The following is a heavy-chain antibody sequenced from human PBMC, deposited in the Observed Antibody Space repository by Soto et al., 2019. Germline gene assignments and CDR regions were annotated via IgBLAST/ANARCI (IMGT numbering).Heavy chain of an antibody. Sequence: ASLKVSCKASGVTFSSYSISWVRQAPGQGLEWMGGIIPIFGTANYAQKFQGRVTITADESTSTAYMELSSLRSEDTAVYYCARAVYYYDSSGYYYYYGMDVWGQGTTVTVSS. CDR2: IIPIFGTA. V-gene: IGHV1-69*13. CDR3: ARAVYYYDSSGYYYYYGMDV. CDR1: GVTFSSYS. D-gene: IGHD3-22*01. J-gene: IGHJ6*02.